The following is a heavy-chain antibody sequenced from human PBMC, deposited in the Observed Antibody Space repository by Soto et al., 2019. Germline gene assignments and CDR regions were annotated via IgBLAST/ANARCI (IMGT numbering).Heavy chain of an antibody. V-gene: IGHV4-59*01. CDR3: ARYNSYAIDY. CDR2: IHYSGTT. Sequence: ETRPCTWTVSATSLSRYCRSWVRRPPGKTLEWIAKIHYSGTTNYNPYIASRVSLSVDTSKNQFSLKMTSVTAADRAMYFCARYNSYAIDYWGRGSLVT. J-gene: IGHJ4*02. D-gene: IGHD2-8*01. CDR1: ATSLSRYC.